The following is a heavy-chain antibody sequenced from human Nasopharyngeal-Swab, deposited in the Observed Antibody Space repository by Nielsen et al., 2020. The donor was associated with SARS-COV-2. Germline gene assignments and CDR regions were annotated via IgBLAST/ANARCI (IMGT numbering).Heavy chain of an antibody. Sequence: SVKVSCKASGGTFSSYAISWVRQAPGQGLEWMGGIIPIFGTANYAQKFQGRVTITADESTSTAYMELSSLRSEDTAVYYCAAELIASGWYSGYYYCGMDVWGQGTTVTVSS. D-gene: IGHD6-19*01. CDR2: IIPIFGTA. V-gene: IGHV1-69*13. CDR3: AAELIASGWYSGYYYCGMDV. J-gene: IGHJ6*02. CDR1: GGTFSSYA.